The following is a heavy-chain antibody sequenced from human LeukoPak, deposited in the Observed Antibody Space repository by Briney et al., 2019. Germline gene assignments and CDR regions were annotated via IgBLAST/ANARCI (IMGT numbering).Heavy chain of an antibody. J-gene: IGHJ4*02. CDR2: NYSGGST. V-gene: IGHV3-53*01. CDR3: ARGTYYYVWYFDY. D-gene: IGHD3-10*02. Sequence: PGGSLRLSCAASGFTVSSNYMSWVRQAPGKGLEWVSVNYSGGSTYYADSVKGRFTISRDNSKNTLYLQMNSLRAEDTAVYYCARGTYYYVWYFDYWGQGTLVTVSS. CDR1: GFTVSSNY.